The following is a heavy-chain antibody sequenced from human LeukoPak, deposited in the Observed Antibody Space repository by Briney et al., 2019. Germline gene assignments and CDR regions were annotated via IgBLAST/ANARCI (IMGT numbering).Heavy chain of an antibody. J-gene: IGHJ6*04. CDR3: VRDVDSGTYHLGYV. CDR1: ASFISKSFY. D-gene: IGHD1-26*01. CDR2: TSHTGRA. V-gene: IGHV4-38-2*02. Sequence: PSETLSLTCTVSASFISKSFYWGWIRQTPGRGLEWIGSTSHTGRAHYSGSLKSRVSMSVDTSKNQFSLKLSSVTAADTAVYYCVRDVDSGTYHLGYVWGKGTTVTVSS.